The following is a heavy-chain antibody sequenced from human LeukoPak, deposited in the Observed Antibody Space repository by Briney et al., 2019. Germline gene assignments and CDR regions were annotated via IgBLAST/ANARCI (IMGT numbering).Heavy chain of an antibody. D-gene: IGHD3-10*01. CDR3: VRDGEYGTGSYYRGCFDY. CDR1: GYSFTAFY. CDR2: IHPRSGET. J-gene: IGHJ4*02. V-gene: IGHV1-2*02. Sequence: ASVKVSCKASGYSFTAFYIHWVRQAPGQGLEWMGWIHPRSGETNYAYKFRGGVTMTRDTSISTTYMDLGSLGSDDTAVYYCVRDGEYGTGSYYRGCFDYWGQGTLVTVSS.